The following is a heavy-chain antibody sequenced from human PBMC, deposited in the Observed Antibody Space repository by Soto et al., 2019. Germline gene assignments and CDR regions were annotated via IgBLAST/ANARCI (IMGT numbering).Heavy chain of an antibody. CDR3: AREAGYCSRTSCYRRAFDT. CDR2: INTDGGSS. D-gene: IGHD2-2*01. V-gene: IGHV3-74*03. J-gene: IGHJ3*02. Sequence: EVQLVESGGDLVQPGGSLRLSCAASGFTFSGHWMHWVRQVPGKGLEWVSRINTDGGSSAYADSVKGRFTISRDNAKNTLYLLMNGLRAEDTAVYYCAREAGYCSRTSCYRRAFDTWGQGTTVTVSS. CDR1: GFTFSGHW.